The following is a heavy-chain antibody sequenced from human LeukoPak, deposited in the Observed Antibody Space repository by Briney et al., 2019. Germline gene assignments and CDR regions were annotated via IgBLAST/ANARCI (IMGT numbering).Heavy chain of an antibody. D-gene: IGHD3-22*01. Sequence: PGGSMRLSCAASGFTFRNYGMHWVRQAPAKGLEGVTFIDDDGINSYYVDSVKGRFTISRDNSKNTLYLQMSSLESEDTAVYYCARGPARGYYDGSGYDFDYWGQGTLVTVSS. CDR2: IDDDGINS. J-gene: IGHJ4*02. CDR1: GFTFRNYG. V-gene: IGHV3-30*02. CDR3: ARGPARGYYDGSGYDFDY.